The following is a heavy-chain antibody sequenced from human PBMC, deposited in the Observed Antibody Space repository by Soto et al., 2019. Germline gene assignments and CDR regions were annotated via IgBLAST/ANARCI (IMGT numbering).Heavy chain of an antibody. V-gene: IGHV5-51*01. CDR2: IYPGDSDA. Sequence: PXESLKISFKASGYSFTNYWIGWVGQMPGKGLEWVGIIYPGDSDARYSPSFQGQVTISVDKSINPAYLQWSSLKASDTAMYYCARHFYDYLDYWGRGTLVTVSS. D-gene: IGHD3-16*01. J-gene: IGHJ4*02. CDR3: ARHFYDYLDY. CDR1: GYSFTNYW.